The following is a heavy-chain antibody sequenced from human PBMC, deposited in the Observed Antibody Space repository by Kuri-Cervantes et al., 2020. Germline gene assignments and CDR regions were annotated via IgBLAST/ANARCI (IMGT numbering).Heavy chain of an antibody. CDR3: ARQDRNFDY. CDR1: GGSISSGDYY. Sequence: SCTVSGGSISSGDYYWSWIRQPPGKGLEWIGYIYYSGSTYYNPSLKSRVTISVDKSKNQFSLKLSSVTAADTAVYYCARQDRNFDYWGQGTLVTVSS. V-gene: IGHV4-30-4*08. J-gene: IGHJ4*01. CDR2: IYYSGST.